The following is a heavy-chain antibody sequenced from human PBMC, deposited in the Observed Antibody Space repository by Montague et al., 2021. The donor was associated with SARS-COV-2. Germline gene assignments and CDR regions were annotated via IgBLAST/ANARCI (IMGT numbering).Heavy chain of an antibody. CDR2: IYYSGST. CDR1: GGSISEYY. V-gene: IGHV4-59*08. D-gene: IGHD5-12*01. CDR3: ARRVWLRGGFDY. Sequence: SETLSLTCTVTGGSISEYYWSWIRQSPEKGLEWIGYIYYSGSTNYNPSLKSRVTISADTSMNQFSLNLRSVTAADTAVYYCARRVWLRGGFDYWGQGTLVTVSS. J-gene: IGHJ4*02.